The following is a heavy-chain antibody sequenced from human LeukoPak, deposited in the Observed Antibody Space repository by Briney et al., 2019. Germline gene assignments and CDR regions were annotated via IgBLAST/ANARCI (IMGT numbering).Heavy chain of an antibody. CDR3: AKRGRDGDYFDY. D-gene: IGHD4-17*01. CDR1: GFTFSNAW. J-gene: IGHJ4*02. Sequence: GGSLRLSCAASGFTFSNAWMSWVRQAPGKGLEWVSSISTSSIYIYYADSVKGRFTVSRDNAKNSLYLQMNSLRAEDTAVYYCAKRGRDGDYFDYWGQGTLVTVSS. CDR2: ISTSSIYI. V-gene: IGHV3-21*04.